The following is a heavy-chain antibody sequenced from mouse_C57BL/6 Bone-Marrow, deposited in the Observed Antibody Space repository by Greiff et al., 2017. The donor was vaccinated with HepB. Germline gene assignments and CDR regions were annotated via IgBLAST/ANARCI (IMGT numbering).Heavy chain of an antibody. D-gene: IGHD1-1*01. J-gene: IGHJ3*01. CDR1: GFTFSDFY. CDR3: ARDLLLLRSGFAY. CDR2: SRNKANDYTT. Sequence: EVLLVESGGGLVQSGRSLRLSCAPSGFTFSDFYMEWVRQAPGKGLEWIAASRNKANDYTTEYSASVKGRFIVSRDTSQSILYLQMNALRAEDTAMYYCARDLLLLRSGFAYWGQGTLVTVSA. V-gene: IGHV7-1*01.